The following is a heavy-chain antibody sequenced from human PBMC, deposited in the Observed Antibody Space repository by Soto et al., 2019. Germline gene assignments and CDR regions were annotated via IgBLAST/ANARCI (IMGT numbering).Heavy chain of an antibody. CDR1: GYTFTGYY. CDR2: INPNSGGT. V-gene: IGHV1-2*02. Sequence: ASVKVSCKASGYTFTGYYMHWLRQAPGQGLEWMGWINPNSGGTNYAQKFQGRVTMTRDTSISTAYMELSRLRSDDTAVYYCARGGYCSSTSCYTLYYYYGMDVWGQGTTVTVSS. J-gene: IGHJ6*02. CDR3: ARGGYCSSTSCYTLYYYYGMDV. D-gene: IGHD2-2*02.